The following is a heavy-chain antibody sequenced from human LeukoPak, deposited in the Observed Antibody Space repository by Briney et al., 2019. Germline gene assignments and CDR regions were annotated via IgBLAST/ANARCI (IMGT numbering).Heavy chain of an antibody. J-gene: IGHJ4*02. CDR2: ISSSSSYI. D-gene: IGHD6-13*01. V-gene: IGHV3-21*01. CDR3: ARDVAAAGTSDY. Sequence: GGSLRLSCAASGFTFGSYWMTWVRQAPGKGLEWVSSISSSSSYIYYADSVKGRFTISRDNAKNSLYLQMNSLRAEDTAVYYCARDVAAAGTSDYWGQGTLVTVSS. CDR1: GFTFGSYW.